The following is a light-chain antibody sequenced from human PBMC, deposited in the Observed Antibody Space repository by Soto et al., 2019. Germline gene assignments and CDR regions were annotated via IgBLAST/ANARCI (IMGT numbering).Light chain of an antibody. V-gene: IGKV1-39*01. Sequence: DIQMTQSPSSLSASVGDRVTITCRASQSISNRLNWYQQKPGRAPKLLIYAASTLQGGIPSRFSGSGSGTDFTLTITSLQREDFATYYCQQSNSIPPTFGPGTKVDIK. CDR2: AAS. CDR1: QSISNR. J-gene: IGKJ3*01. CDR3: QQSNSIPPT.